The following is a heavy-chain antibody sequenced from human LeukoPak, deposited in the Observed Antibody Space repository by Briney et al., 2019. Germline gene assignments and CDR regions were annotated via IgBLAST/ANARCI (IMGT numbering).Heavy chain of an antibody. CDR3: ASRSYYSYFDY. J-gene: IGHJ4*02. V-gene: IGHV4-4*09. D-gene: IGHD1-26*01. CDR1: GGSISSYY. Sequence: ETLSLTCTVSGGSISSYYWSWIRQPPGKGLEWIGYIYTSGSTNYNPSLKSRVTISIDTSKNQFSLKLSSVTAADTAVYYCASRSYYSYFDYWGQGTLVTVSS. CDR2: IYTSGST.